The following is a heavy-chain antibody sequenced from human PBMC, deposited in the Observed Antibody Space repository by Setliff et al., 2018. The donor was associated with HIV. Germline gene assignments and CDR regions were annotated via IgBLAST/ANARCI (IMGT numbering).Heavy chain of an antibody. J-gene: IGHJ4*02. CDR1: GYSISSGYY. V-gene: IGHV4-38-2*01. Sequence: SETLSLTCAVSGYSISSGYYWGWIRQPPGRGLEWIGSTYHSGNTYYNPSLKSRVITSIDKSKNQFSLKIDSVTAADTAVYYCARRPLFGVVIASVAKMEFDYWGQGTLVTVSS. CDR2: TYHSGNT. CDR3: ARRPLFGVVIASVAKMEFDY. D-gene: IGHD3-3*01.